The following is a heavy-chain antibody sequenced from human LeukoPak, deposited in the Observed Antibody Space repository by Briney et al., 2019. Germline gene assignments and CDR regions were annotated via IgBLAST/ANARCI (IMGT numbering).Heavy chain of an antibody. Sequence: PGGSLRLSCAASGSTFSSYAMSWVRQAPGKGLEWVSAISGSGGSTYYADSVKGRFTISRDNSKNTLYLQMNSLRAEDTAVYYCAKDRGYGYDILTGYYPDDAFDIWGQGTMVTVSS. CDR3: AKDRGYGYDILTGYYPDDAFDI. V-gene: IGHV3-23*01. CDR2: ISGSGGST. D-gene: IGHD3-9*01. J-gene: IGHJ3*02. CDR1: GSTFSSYA.